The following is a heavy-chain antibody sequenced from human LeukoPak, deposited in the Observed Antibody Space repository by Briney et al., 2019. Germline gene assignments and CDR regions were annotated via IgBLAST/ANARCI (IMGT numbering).Heavy chain of an antibody. CDR2: ISAYNCNT. CDR3: ARGSGGVATMPDDY. Sequence: AGVKDSSMASGYTLTRYIISWVRPAPRRGVEWMGGISAYNCNTNYAQKLQGRGTMTTDTSTSTGYRELRSLRSDDTTVHYCARGSGGVATMPDDYWGQGNLVTLSS. V-gene: IGHV1-18*01. CDR1: GYTLTRYI. J-gene: IGHJ4*02. D-gene: IGHD5-12*01.